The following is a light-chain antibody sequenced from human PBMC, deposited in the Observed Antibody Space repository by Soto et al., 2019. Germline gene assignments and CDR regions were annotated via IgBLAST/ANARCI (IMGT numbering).Light chain of an antibody. V-gene: IGKV1-39*01. CDR1: QSISTY. J-gene: IGKJ2*01. CDR3: QQSYSSPNT. Sequence: DIPMTQSPSSLSASVGDRVTISCRASQSISTYLNWYRQKPGKAPELLIYAASSLQSGVPSRFSGSGSGTDFTLTISNLQPEDFSSYYCQQSYSSPNTFGQGTKLEI. CDR2: AAS.